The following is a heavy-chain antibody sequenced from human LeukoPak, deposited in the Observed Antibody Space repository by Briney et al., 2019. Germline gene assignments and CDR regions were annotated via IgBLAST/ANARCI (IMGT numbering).Heavy chain of an antibody. CDR2: VYYTGST. CDR3: ARISAGRYGMDV. Sequence: PSETLSLTCTVSGVSVTSGGYYWGWLRQHPEKGLEWIGYVYYTGSTYYNPSLKSRVTISSDTSKNQFSLKVSSVTAADTAVYYCARISAGRYGMDVWGQGTTVTVSS. D-gene: IGHD6-6*01. CDR1: GVSVTSGGYY. J-gene: IGHJ6*02. V-gene: IGHV4-31*03.